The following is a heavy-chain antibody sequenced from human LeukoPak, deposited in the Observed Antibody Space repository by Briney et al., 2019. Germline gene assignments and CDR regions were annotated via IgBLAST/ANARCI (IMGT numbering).Heavy chain of an antibody. D-gene: IGHD3-3*01. CDR3: ARVLNYDFWSGYRGWFDP. CDR1: GGSISSSSYY. Sequence: SETLSLTCTVSGGSISSSSYYWGWIRQPPGKGLEWIGSIYYSGSTYYNPSLKSRVTISVDTSKNQFSLKLSSVTAADTAVYYCARVLNYDFWSGYRGWFDPWGQGTLVTVSS. V-gene: IGHV4-39*07. J-gene: IGHJ5*02. CDR2: IYYSGST.